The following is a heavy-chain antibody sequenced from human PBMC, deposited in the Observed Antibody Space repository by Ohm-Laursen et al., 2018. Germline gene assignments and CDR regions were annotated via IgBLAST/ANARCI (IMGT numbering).Heavy chain of an antibody. D-gene: IGHD6-13*01. V-gene: IGHV1-2*02. CDR3: ARGQRRAAPGTVWFDP. J-gene: IGHJ5*02. CDR2: INPNSGGT. Sequence: ASVKVSCKSSGYTFIDYHIHWVRQAPGQGLEWMGWINPNSGGTNYAQMFQGRVTMTRDTSISTAYMELSRLTSDDTAVYFCARGQRRAAPGTVWFDPWGQGTLVTVSS. CDR1: GYTFIDYH.